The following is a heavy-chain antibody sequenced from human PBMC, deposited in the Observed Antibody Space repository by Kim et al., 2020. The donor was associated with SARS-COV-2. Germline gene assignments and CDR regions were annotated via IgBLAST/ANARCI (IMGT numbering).Heavy chain of an antibody. CDR1: GGSISSSNW. J-gene: IGHJ6*02. D-gene: IGHD3-10*01. CDR3: ARDPQTYYYGSGTKLYYYGMDV. CDR2: IYHSGST. V-gene: IGHV4-4*02. Sequence: SETLSLTCAVSGGSISSSNWWSWVRQPPGKGLEWIGEIYHSGSTNYNPSLKSRVTISVDKSKNQFSLKLSPVTAADTAVYYCARDPQTYYYGSGTKLYYYGMDVWGQGTTVTVSS.